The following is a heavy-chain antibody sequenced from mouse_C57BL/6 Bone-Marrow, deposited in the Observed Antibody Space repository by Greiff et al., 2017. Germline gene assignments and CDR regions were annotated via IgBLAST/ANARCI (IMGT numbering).Heavy chain of an antibody. V-gene: IGHV14-4*01. D-gene: IGHD1-1*01. CDR1: GFNIKDDY. Sequence: EVQLVESGAELVRPGASVKLSCPASGFNIKDDYMHWVKQRPEQGLAWIGWIAPENGDTEYASKFQGKATITADTSSNTAYLQLSSLTSEDTAVYYWTKGLTTFDYWGQGTTLTVSS. CDR3: TKGLTTFDY. J-gene: IGHJ2*01. CDR2: IAPENGDT.